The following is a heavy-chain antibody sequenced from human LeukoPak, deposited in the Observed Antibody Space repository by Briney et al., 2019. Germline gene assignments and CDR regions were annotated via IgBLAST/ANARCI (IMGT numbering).Heavy chain of an antibody. CDR2: ISADGGST. J-gene: IGHJ4*02. CDR3: AKKAGKFDY. CDR1: GINFADYS. V-gene: IGHV3-43*02. Sequence: PRRSLRLSCVVAGINFADYSMGWVRQPPGQGVECVSLISADGGSTFSADSVKGRFSIYIDNSKHSLYLQMNSLRSEDRAMYYCAKKAGKFDYWGQGTLVAVSS. D-gene: IGHD6-13*01.